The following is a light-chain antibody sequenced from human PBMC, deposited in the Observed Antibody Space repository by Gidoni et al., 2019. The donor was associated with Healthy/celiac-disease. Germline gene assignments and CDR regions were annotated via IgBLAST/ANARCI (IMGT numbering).Light chain of an antibody. Sequence: DIQLTQSPSFLSASVGDRVTITCRASQGISSYLAWYQQKPGKAPKLLIYAASTLQSGVPSRFSGSGSGTEFTLTISSLQPEDFATYYCQQLNSYPRPFGGXTKVEIK. J-gene: IGKJ4*01. CDR3: QQLNSYPRP. CDR2: AAS. V-gene: IGKV1-9*01. CDR1: QGISSY.